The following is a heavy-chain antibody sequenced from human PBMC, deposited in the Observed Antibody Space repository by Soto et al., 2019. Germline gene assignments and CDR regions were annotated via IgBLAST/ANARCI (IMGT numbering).Heavy chain of an antibody. J-gene: IGHJ5*02. V-gene: IGHV1-69*02. CDR1: GGTFSSYT. Sequence: QVQLVQSGAEVKKPGSSVKVSCKASGGTFSSYTISWVRQAPGQGLEWMGRIIPILGIANYAQKFQGRVTITADKSTSTAYMELSSLRSEDTAVYYCARAQNQQNWFDPWGQGTLVTVSS. CDR2: IIPILGIA. CDR3: ARAQNQQNWFDP.